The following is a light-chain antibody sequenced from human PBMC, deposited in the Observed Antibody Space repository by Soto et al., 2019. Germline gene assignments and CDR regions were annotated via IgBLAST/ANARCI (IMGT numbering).Light chain of an antibody. CDR3: LQLNSFPIA. CDR1: QGISSF. CDR2: GAS. J-gene: IGKJ3*01. V-gene: IGKV1-9*01. Sequence: IQLTQSPSSLSASVGDRVTITCRASQGISSFLAWYQQKPGRAPKLLIYGASTLQSGVPSRFSGSGSGTDFTLTINSLQPEDFATYYWLQLNSFPIAFGPGTKVEIQ.